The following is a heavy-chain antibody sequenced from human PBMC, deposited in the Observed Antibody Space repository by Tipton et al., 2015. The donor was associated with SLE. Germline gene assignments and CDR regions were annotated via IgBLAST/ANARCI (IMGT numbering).Heavy chain of an antibody. V-gene: IGHV4-34*01. CDR3: ARVDTYYYDSSGYYPGMAFDI. CDR2: INHSGST. D-gene: IGHD3-22*01. Sequence: GLVKPSETLSLTCAVYGGSFSGYYWSWIRQPPGKGLEWIGEINHSGSTNYNPSLKSRVTISVDTSKNQFSLKLSSVTAADTAVYYCARVDTYYYDSSGYYPGMAFDIWGQGTMVTVSS. CDR1: GGSFSGYY. J-gene: IGHJ3*02.